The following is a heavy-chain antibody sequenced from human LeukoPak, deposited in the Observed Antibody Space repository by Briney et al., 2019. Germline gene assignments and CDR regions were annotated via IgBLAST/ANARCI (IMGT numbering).Heavy chain of an antibody. CDR1: GFTFSSYA. Sequence: PGGSLRLSCAASGFTFSSYAMSWVRQAPGKGLEWVSAISGSSGSTYYADSVKGRFTISRDNAKNSLYLQMNSLRAEDTAVYYCARSFMGEYTGDYWGQGTLVTVSS. CDR3: ARSFMGEYTGDY. V-gene: IGHV3-23*01. J-gene: IGHJ4*02. CDR2: ISGSSGST. D-gene: IGHD3-16*01.